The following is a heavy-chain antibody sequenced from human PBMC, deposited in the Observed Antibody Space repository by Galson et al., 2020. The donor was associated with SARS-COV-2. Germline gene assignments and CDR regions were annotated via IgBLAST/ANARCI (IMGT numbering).Heavy chain of an antibody. CDR3: ARDENWNYGGYYYGMDV. CDR1: GFTFSSYS. CDR2: ISSSSSYI. J-gene: IGHJ6*02. V-gene: IGHV3-21*01. Sequence: GGSLRLSCAASGFTFSSYSMNWVRQAPGKGLEWVSSISSSSSYIYYADSVKGRFTISRDNAKNSLYLQMNSLRAEDTAVYYCARDENWNYGGYYYGMDVWGQGTTVTVSS. D-gene: IGHD1-7*01.